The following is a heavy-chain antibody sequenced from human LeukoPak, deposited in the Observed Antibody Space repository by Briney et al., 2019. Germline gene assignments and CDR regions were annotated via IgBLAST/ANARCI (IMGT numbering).Heavy chain of an antibody. CDR1: GGPLSGYY. J-gene: IGHJ6*03. CDR3: ARGVKCSSTSCYGLRYMDV. Sequence: PSETLSLTCAVYGGPLSGYYWSWIRQPPGKGLEWIGEINHSGSTNYNPSLKSRVTISVDTSKNQFSLKLSSVTAADTAVYYCARGVKCSSTSCYGLRYMDVWGKGTTVTVYS. D-gene: IGHD2-2*01. V-gene: IGHV4-34*01. CDR2: INHSGST.